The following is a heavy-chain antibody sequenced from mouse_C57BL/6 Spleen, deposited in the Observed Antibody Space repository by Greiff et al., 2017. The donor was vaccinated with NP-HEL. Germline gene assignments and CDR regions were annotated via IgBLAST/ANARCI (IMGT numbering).Heavy chain of an antibody. V-gene: IGHV1-55*01. CDR1: GYTFTSYW. Sequence: VQLQQSGAELVKPGASVKMSCKASGYTFTSYWITWVKQRPGQGLEWIGDIYPGSGSTNYNEKFKSKATLTVDTSSSTAYMQLSSLTSEDSAVYYCARVGTDYAMDYWGQGTSVTVSS. CDR2: IYPGSGST. CDR3: ARVGTDYAMDY. J-gene: IGHJ4*01. D-gene: IGHD4-1*01.